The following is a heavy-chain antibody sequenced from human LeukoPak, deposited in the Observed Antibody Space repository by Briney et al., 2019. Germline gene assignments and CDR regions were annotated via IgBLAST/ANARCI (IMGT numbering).Heavy chain of an antibody. D-gene: IGHD3-22*01. CDR3: ARDFRRGDSSD. CDR2: INPSGGST. CDR1: GYTFTSYY. V-gene: IGHV1-46*01. Sequence: GASVKVSCKAPGYTFTSYYMHWVRQAPGQGLEWMGIINPSGGSTSYAQKFQGRVTMTRDMSTSTVYMELSSLRSEDTAVYYCARDFRRGDSSDWGQGTLVTVSS. J-gene: IGHJ4*02.